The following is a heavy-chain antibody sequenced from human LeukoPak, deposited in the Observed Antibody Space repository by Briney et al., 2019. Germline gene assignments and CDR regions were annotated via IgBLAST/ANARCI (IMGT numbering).Heavy chain of an antibody. CDR2: IKSKTDGGTT. CDR1: GFTFSSYG. CDR3: TTDQLDIVVVPAAIEY. D-gene: IGHD2-2*01. J-gene: IGHJ4*02. V-gene: IGHV3-15*01. Sequence: GGSLRLSCAASGFTFSSYGMSWVRQAPGKGLEWVGRIKSKTDGGTTDYAAPVKGRFTISRDDSKNTLYLQMNSLKTEDTAVYYCTTDQLDIVVVPAAIEYWGQGTLVTVSS.